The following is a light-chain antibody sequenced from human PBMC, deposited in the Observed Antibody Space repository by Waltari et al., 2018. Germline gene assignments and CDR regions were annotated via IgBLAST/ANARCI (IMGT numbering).Light chain of an antibody. J-gene: IGLJ2*01. CDR2: EDN. CDR1: SGSIASHY. V-gene: IGLV6-57*03. CDR3: QSYDSSIYVV. Sequence: NFMLTQPHSVSESPGKTVTISCTRSSGSIASHYLQWYQQRPASAPTTVIYEDNQRPSGVPDRFSGSIDSSSNSASLTISGLKTEDEADYYCQSYDSSIYVVFGGGTKLTVL.